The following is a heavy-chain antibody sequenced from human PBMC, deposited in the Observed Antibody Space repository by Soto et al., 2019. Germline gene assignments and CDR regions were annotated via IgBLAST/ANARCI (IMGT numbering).Heavy chain of an antibody. V-gene: IGHV4-61*08. J-gene: IGHJ6*02. CDR3: ARDLLDYYYGMDV. Sequence: SETLSLTCTVSGGSISSGDYYWSWIRQPPGKGLEWIGYIYYSGSTNYNPSLKSRVTISVDTSKNQFSLKLSSVTAADTAVYYCARDLLDYYYGMDVWGQGTTVTSP. CDR1: GGSISSGDYY. CDR2: IYYSGST. D-gene: IGHD1-26*01.